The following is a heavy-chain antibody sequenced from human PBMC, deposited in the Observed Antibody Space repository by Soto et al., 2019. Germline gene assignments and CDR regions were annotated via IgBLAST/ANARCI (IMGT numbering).Heavy chain of an antibody. V-gene: IGHV4-4*07. CDR2: IFSSGST. Sequence: SETLSLTCTVSGGSINTFYWSWVRQPAGKGLEWIGRIFSSGSTSFNPSLESRVAMSVDTSKNHFSLNLSSVTAADMAVYYCAREGSYSAYNFAHGIQLWSFDFWGQGALITVSS. J-gene: IGHJ4*02. D-gene: IGHD5-12*01. CDR3: AREGSYSAYNFAHGIQLWSFDF. CDR1: GGSINTFY.